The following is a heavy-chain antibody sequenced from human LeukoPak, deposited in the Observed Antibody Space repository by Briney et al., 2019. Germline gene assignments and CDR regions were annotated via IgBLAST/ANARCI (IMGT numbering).Heavy chain of an antibody. D-gene: IGHD5-12*01. J-gene: IGHJ4*02. CDR2: ISSSSSYI. CDR3: ARDGLDVDIPDY. V-gene: IGHV3-21*01. CDR1: GFTFNTYT. Sequence: GGSQRLSCAASGFTFNTYTMNWVRQAPGKGLEWVSSISSSSSYIYYADSVKGRFTISRDNAKNSLYLQMNSLRAEDTAVYYCARDGLDVDIPDYWGQGTLVTVSS.